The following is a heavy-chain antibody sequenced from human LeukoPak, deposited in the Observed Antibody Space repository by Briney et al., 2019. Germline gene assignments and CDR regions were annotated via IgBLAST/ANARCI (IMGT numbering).Heavy chain of an antibody. J-gene: IGHJ5*02. D-gene: IGHD6-13*01. Sequence: GASVKVSCKAYGYTFMSHGISWVRQAPGQGLEWMGWISGSSSNTNYAQRLQGRVAMTTDTSTTTAYMELRSLRSDDTAVYYCARASQQLPRDWFDPWGQGTLVTVSS. CDR3: ARASQQLPRDWFDP. CDR2: ISGSSSNT. V-gene: IGHV1-18*01. CDR1: GYTFMSHG.